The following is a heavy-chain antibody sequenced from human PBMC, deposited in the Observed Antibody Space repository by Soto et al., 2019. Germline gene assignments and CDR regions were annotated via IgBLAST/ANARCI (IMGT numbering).Heavy chain of an antibody. V-gene: IGHV4-59*08. CDR3: ARQGFGPLHGLVDV. CDR2: VHHSWGS. D-gene: IGHD3-10*01. CDR1: GGSISSYY. J-gene: IGHJ6*02. Sequence: PSETLSLTCTVSGGSISSYYWSWFRQSPGKRMEWIGYVHHSWGSSYNPSLHSRVAISLDTSKSQFSLKVTSVTATDTAVYYCARQGFGPLHGLVDVWGQGTTVTVSS.